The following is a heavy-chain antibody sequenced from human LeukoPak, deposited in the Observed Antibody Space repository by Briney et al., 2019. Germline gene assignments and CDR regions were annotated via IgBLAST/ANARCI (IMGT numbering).Heavy chain of an antibody. D-gene: IGHD1-26*01. CDR3: ARGRGRGDAFDI. Sequence: ASVKVSCKASGYTFTGYYMHWVRQAPGQGLEWMGWINPNSGGTNYAQKFQGRVTMTRDTSISTAYMELSRLRSDDTAAYYCARGRGRGDAFDIWGQGTMVTVSS. CDR2: INPNSGGT. CDR1: GYTFTGYY. V-gene: IGHV1-2*02. J-gene: IGHJ3*02.